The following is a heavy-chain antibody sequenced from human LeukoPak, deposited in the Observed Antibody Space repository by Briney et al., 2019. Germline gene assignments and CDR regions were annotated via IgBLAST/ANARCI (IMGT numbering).Heavy chain of an antibody. Sequence: ASVKVSCKASGGTFSSYAISWVRQAPGQGLEWMGGIIPIFGTANYAQKFQGRGTITTDESTSTAYMELSSLRSEDTAVYYCARGSRITMIVVVPQPYDAFDIWGQGTMVTVSS. CDR1: GGTFSSYA. D-gene: IGHD3-22*01. CDR2: IIPIFGTA. V-gene: IGHV1-69*05. CDR3: ARGSRITMIVVVPQPYDAFDI. J-gene: IGHJ3*02.